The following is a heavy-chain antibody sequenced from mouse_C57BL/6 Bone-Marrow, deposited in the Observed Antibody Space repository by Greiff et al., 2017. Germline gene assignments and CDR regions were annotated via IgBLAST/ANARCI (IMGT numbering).Heavy chain of an antibody. V-gene: IGHV1-64*01. CDR1: GYTFTNYW. J-gene: IGHJ4*01. CDR3: ARSYDYDDYTMDY. CDR2: MHPNGGSP. Sequence: VQLQQSGAELVKPGASVKLSCKASGYTFTNYWMHWVKQRPGQGLEWIGMMHPNGGSPDYNEKFKGEATLSVDKSSRTAYMELSRLTSEDSAVYYCARSYDYDDYTMDYWGQGTSVTVSS. D-gene: IGHD2-4*01.